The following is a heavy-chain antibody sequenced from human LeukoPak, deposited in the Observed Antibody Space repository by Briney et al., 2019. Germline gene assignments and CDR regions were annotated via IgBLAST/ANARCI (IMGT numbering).Heavy chain of an antibody. D-gene: IGHD3-10*01. V-gene: IGHV5-51*01. CDR3: ARRGYYGSGSYHIFDY. CDR2: IYPGDSDT. CDR1: GYSFTSYW. Sequence: GESLKISCKGSGYSFTSYWIGWVRQMPGKGLEWMGIIYPGDSDTRYNPSFQGQVTISADKSISTAYLQWSSLKASDTAMYYCARRGYYGSGSYHIFDYWGQGTQVTVSS. J-gene: IGHJ4*02.